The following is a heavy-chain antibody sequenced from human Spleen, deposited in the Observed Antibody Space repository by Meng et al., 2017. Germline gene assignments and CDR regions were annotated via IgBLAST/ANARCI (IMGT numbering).Heavy chain of an antibody. J-gene: IGHJ5*02. CDR1: GGSISSYY. V-gene: IGHV4-59*01. CDR3: ARTIQLWSYNWFDP. Sequence: SETLSLTCTVSGGSISSYYWSWIRQPPGKGLEWIGYIYYSGTTSYNPSLKSRVTISVDTSKNQFSLKLSSVTAADTAVYYCARTIQLWSYNWFDPWGQGTLVTVSS. CDR2: IYYSGTT. D-gene: IGHD5-18*01.